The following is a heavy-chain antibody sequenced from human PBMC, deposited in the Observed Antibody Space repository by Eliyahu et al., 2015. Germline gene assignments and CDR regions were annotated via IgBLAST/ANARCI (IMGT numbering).Heavy chain of an antibody. J-gene: IGHJ3*01. CDR3: AKEGGGSGFNAFDL. CDR2: VSRDGRES. CDR1: SFIFSAFG. Sequence: QVQVEESGGGVVQPGRSLRLSCAVXSFIFSAFGMPWVRQAPGKGLEWVAIVSRDGRESYYADSVKGRFTISRDNSKDMVYLQMDSLRSEDTAVYYCAKEGGGSGFNAFDLWGQGTMVIVSS. D-gene: IGHD4-23*01. V-gene: IGHV3-30*18.